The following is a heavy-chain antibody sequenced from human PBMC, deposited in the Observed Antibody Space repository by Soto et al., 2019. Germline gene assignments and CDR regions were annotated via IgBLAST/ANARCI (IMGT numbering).Heavy chain of an antibody. Sequence: GGSLRLSCAASGFTFSSYWMHWVRQAPGKGLVWVSRIRSDGTNAEYAGSVKGRFTISRDNAENTLYLQMNSLRVEDTVVYFCLSWDGDYHDGNGYLGRHWGQGTLVTVSS. CDR2: IRSDGTNA. J-gene: IGHJ4*02. D-gene: IGHD3-22*01. CDR1: GFTFSSYW. V-gene: IGHV3-74*03. CDR3: LSWDGDYHDGNGYLGRH.